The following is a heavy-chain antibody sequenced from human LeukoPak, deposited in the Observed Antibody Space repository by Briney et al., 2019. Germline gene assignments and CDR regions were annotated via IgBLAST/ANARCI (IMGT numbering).Heavy chain of an antibody. Sequence: GGSLRLYCAASGFSFNNYGMHWVRHTQSKRLEWVAFIRFDEREKFYADSVKGRFTISRDNSRNTVSLQLSNLRTEDTALYYCAKTSLSDSSGHYYYMDVWGKGTTVTVSS. CDR2: IRFDEREK. CDR3: AKTSLSDSSGHYYYMDV. V-gene: IGHV3-30*02. J-gene: IGHJ6*03. D-gene: IGHD3-3*01. CDR1: GFSFNNYG.